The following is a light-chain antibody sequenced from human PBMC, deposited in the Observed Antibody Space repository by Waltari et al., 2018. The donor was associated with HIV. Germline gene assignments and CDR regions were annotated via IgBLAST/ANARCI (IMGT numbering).Light chain of an antibody. CDR3: NSRDSSGVV. V-gene: IGLV3-19*01. J-gene: IGLJ2*01. Sequence: SSELTQDPAVSVALGQTVRITCQGDSLRIFFASWYQHKPGQAPVLVIYGQNNRPSGSADRFSVSNSGDTTSLTITGAQAEDEADYYCNSRDSSGVVVGGGTKLTVL. CDR2: GQN. CDR1: SLRIFF.